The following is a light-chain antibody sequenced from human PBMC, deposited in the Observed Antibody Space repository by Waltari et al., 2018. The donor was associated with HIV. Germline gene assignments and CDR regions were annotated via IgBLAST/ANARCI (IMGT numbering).Light chain of an antibody. Sequence: DTRVTQSPSYVSASVGDTINITCRASRRISDGLAWYQRKPGRAPNLLIYSFSRLQSGVPSRVVGSGSGTLFTLAISDLTLDDFGTYYCQEAEGFPHIFGAGTRVDIK. CDR3: QEAEGFPHI. V-gene: IGKV1-12*01. J-gene: IGKJ3*01. CDR1: RRISDG. CDR2: SFS.